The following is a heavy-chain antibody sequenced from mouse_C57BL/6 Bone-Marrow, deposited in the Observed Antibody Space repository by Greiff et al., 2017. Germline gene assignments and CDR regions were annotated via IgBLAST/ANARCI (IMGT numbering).Heavy chain of an antibody. Sequence: DVMLVESGGGLVQPGGSLSLSCAASGFTFTDYYMSWVRQPPGKALEWLGFIRNNANGYTTEYSASVKGRFTISRANSQSILYLQMNALGAEDSATYYCARSRAGAYWGQGTLVTVSA. J-gene: IGHJ3*01. D-gene: IGHD3-3*01. CDR2: IRNNANGYTT. CDR1: GFTFTDYY. V-gene: IGHV7-3*01. CDR3: ARSRAGAY.